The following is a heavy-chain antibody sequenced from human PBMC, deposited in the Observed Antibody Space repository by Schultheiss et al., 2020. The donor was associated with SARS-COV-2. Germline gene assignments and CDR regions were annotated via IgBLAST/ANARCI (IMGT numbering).Heavy chain of an antibody. CDR1: GFTFSSYA. CDR2: LRYDGRQE. J-gene: IGHJ4*02. CDR3: VAGRGSYVHFDY. Sequence: GGSLRLSCAASGFTFSSYATHWVRQAPGKGLEWVTLLRYDGRQESYADSVKGRFTISRDNSKNTLYLQMSSLRAEDTAVYYCVAGRGSYVHFDYWGQGTLVTVSS. V-gene: IGHV3-30*02. D-gene: IGHD1-26*01.